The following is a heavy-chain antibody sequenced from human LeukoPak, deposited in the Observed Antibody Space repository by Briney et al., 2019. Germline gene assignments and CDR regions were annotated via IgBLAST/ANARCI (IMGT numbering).Heavy chain of an antibody. D-gene: IGHD2-15*01. CDR2: INHSGST. CDR3: ARGRVVFDP. CDR1: GGSFSGYY. Sequence: TSETLSLTCAVYGGSFSGYYWSWIRQPPGKGLEWIGEINHSGSTNYNPSLKSRVTISVDTSKNQFSLKLSSVTAADTAVYYCARGRVVFDPWGQGTLVTVSS. V-gene: IGHV4-34*01. J-gene: IGHJ5*02.